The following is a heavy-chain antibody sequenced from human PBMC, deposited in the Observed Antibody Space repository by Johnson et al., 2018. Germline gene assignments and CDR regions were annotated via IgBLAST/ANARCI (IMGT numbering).Heavy chain of an antibody. CDR1: GFTFDDYA. CDR2: TSWNSGSI. D-gene: IGHD1/OR15-1a*01. Sequence: VQLQESWGGLVQPGRSLRLSCAASGFTFDDYAMHWVRQAPGKGLEWVSGTSWNSGSIGYADSVKGRFTISRDSAKNSLYLQRNSLRAEDTALYYCAKDSSPNLEQRGGKDPLPEDAEYFQHWGQGTLVTVSS. J-gene: IGHJ1*01. V-gene: IGHV3-9*01. CDR3: AKDSSPNLEQRGGKDPLPEDAEYFQH.